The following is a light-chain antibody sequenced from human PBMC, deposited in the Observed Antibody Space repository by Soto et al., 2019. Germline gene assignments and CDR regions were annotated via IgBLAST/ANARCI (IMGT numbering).Light chain of an antibody. CDR1: QSVMNS. J-gene: IGKJ2*01. CDR3: QQYHNWPPYT. V-gene: IGKV3-15*01. CDR2: GAS. Sequence: VMTQSPAILSVSPGERVTLSCRASQSVMNSLAWYQQRPGQAPRLLIHGASTRATGIPARFSGSGSGTEFTLTISSLQSEDFAVYYCQQYHNWPPYTFGKGTKQEI.